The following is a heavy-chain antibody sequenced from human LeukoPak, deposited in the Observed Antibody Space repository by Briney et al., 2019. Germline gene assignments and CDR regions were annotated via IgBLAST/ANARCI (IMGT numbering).Heavy chain of an antibody. V-gene: IGHV3-11*05. CDR3: ARALPHYYDSSGYYPYYFDY. CDR2: ISSSSSYT. CDR1: GFTVSSNY. D-gene: IGHD3-22*01. J-gene: IGHJ4*02. Sequence: GGSLRLSCAASGFTVSSNYMSWVRQAPGKGLEWVSYISSSSSYTNYADSVKGRFTISRDNAKNSLYLQMNSLRAEDTAVCYCARALPHYYDSSGYYPYYFDYWGQGTLVTVSS.